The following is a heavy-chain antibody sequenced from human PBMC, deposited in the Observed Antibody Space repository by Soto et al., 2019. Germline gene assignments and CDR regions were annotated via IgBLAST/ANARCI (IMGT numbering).Heavy chain of an antibody. CDR2: ISAYNGNT. V-gene: IGHV1-18*01. CDR3: ARGRRREVWYNWFDP. CDR1: GYTFTSYG. Sequence: ASVKVSCKASGYTFTSYGISWVRQAPGQGLEWMGWISAYNGNTNYAQKLQGRVTMTTDTSTSTAYMELRSLRSDDTAVYYCARGRRREVWYNWFDPWGQGTLVTVSS. D-gene: IGHD2-21*01. J-gene: IGHJ5*02.